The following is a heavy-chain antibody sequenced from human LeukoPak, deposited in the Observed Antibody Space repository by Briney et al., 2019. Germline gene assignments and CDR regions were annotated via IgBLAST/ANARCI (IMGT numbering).Heavy chain of an antibody. J-gene: IGHJ4*02. CDR1: AYTFTGYY. D-gene: IGHD5-12*01. CDR2: INPNSGGT. Sequence: ASVKVSCKASAYTFTGYYMHWVRQAPGQGLEWVGWINPNSGGTNYAQKFQGRVTMTRDTSITTAYMELSRLRSDDTAVYYCARVDSGYDQFFDYWGQGTLVTVSS. V-gene: IGHV1-2*02. CDR3: ARVDSGYDQFFDY.